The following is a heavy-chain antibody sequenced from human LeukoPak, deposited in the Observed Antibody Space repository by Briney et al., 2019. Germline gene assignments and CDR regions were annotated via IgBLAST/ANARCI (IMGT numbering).Heavy chain of an antibody. Sequence: PSETLSPTCTVSGYSISSGYYWGWIRQPPGKGLEWIGSIYHSGSTYYNPSLKSRVTISIDTSKNQFSLKLTSVTAADTAVYYCARDYVVGSSGYYYYFDYWGQGTLVTVSS. CDR1: GYSISSGYY. D-gene: IGHD3-22*01. V-gene: IGHV4-38-2*02. CDR3: ARDYVVGSSGYYYYFDY. J-gene: IGHJ4*02. CDR2: IYHSGST.